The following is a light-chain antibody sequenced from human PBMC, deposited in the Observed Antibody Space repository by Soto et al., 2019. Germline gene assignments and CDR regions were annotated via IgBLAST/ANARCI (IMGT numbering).Light chain of an antibody. CDR3: QQRSIGPRT. V-gene: IGKV3-11*01. Sequence: EIVLTQSPATLSLSPGERATLSCRASQSVSSYLAWYQQKPGQAPRLLIYDASNRATGIPARFSGSGSGTDFTLTISSLEPEDFALYYCQQRSIGPRTFGQGTKLEIK. J-gene: IGKJ2*01. CDR2: DAS. CDR1: QSVSSY.